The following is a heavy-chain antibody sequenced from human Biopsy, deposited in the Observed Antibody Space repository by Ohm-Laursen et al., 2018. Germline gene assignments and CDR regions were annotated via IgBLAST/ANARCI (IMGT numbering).Heavy chain of an antibody. CDR1: GGSISSSTTYY. J-gene: IGHJ5*02. Sequence: PSETLSLTCTVSGGSISSSTTYYWAWLRQPPGKGLEWIGSIYNTETTFYNPFPKSRVTISVTTSTKQFFLKVSSVTAADTALYFCARHPTGFWFDPWGHGTLVTVSS. CDR3: ARHPTGFWFDP. V-gene: IGHV4-39*01. CDR2: IYNTETT.